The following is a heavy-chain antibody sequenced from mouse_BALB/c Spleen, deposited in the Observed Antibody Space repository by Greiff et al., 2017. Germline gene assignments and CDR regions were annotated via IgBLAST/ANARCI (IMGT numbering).Heavy chain of an antibody. CDR1: GFNIKDTY. CDR3: AVRWDLDY. Sequence: EVQLQQSGAELVKPGASVKLSCTASGFNIKDTYMHWVKQRPEQGLEWIGRIDPANGNTKYDPKFQGKATITADTSSNTAYLQLSSLTSEDTAVYYCAVRWDLDYWGQGTTVTVSS. V-gene: IGHV14-3*02. J-gene: IGHJ2*01. D-gene: IGHD4-1*01. CDR2: IDPANGNT.